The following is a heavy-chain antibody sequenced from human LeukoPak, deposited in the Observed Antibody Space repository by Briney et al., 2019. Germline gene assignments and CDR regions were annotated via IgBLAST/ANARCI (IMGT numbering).Heavy chain of an antibody. Sequence: PGGSQRLSCAASGFTFSSYSMNWVRQAPGKGLEWVSYISSSSSTIYYADSVKGRFTISRDKAKNSLYLQMNSLRAEDTAVYYCAREYCSSTSCLYDYWGQGTLVTVSS. CDR3: AREYCSSTSCLYDY. J-gene: IGHJ4*02. CDR2: ISSSSSTI. V-gene: IGHV3-48*01. D-gene: IGHD2-2*01. CDR1: GFTFSSYS.